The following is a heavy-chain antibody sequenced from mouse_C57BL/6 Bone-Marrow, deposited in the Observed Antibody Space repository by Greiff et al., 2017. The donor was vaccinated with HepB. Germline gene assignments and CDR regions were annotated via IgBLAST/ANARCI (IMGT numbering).Heavy chain of an antibody. CDR3: ARQNYYGSSPYYAMDY. CDR2: ISNLAYSI. Sequence: EVMLVESGGGLVQPGGSLKLSCAASGFTFSDYGMAWVRQAPRKGPEWVAFISNLAYSIYYADTVTGRFTISRENAKNTLYLEMSSLRSEDTAMYYCARQNYYGSSPYYAMDYWGQGTSVTVSS. D-gene: IGHD1-1*01. V-gene: IGHV5-15*01. CDR1: GFTFSDYG. J-gene: IGHJ4*01.